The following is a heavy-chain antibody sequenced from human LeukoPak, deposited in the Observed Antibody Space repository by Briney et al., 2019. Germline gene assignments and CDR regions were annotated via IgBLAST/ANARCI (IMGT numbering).Heavy chain of an antibody. CDR3: AVSVGATSEWFDP. CDR1: GFTFSDYY. D-gene: IGHD1-26*01. J-gene: IGHJ5*02. CDR2: ISSSGSTI. V-gene: IGHV3-11*04. Sequence: GGSLRLSCAASGFTFSDYYMSWSRQAPGKGQEWVSYISSSGSTIYYADSVKVRFTISRDNAKTSLYLQMNSLRAEDTAVYYCAVSVGATSEWFDPWGQGTLVTVSS.